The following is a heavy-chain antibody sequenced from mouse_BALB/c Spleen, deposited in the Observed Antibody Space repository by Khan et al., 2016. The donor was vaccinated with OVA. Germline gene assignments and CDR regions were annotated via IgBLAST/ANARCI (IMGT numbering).Heavy chain of an antibody. CDR2: ISSGGSYT. D-gene: IGHD2-3*01. CDR3: ARQPGYYEGSARDY. V-gene: IGHV5-6*01. J-gene: IGHJ4*01. CDR1: GFTFSSYG. Sequence: EVELVESGGDLVKPGGSLKLSCAASGFTFSSYGMSWVRQTPDKRLEWVATISSGGSYTYSPDNLKGRFTISRDNAKNTLYLQMSSLKSEDTAMYYCARQPGYYEGSARDYWGQGTSVTVSS.